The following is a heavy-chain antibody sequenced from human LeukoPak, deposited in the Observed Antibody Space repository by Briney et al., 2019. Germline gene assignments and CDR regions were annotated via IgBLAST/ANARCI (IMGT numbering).Heavy chain of an antibody. CDR1: GGTFSSYA. CDR2: IIPIFGTA. CDR3: ARESHCSSTSCYSNY. V-gene: IGHV1-69*05. J-gene: IGHJ4*02. Sequence: ASVKVSCKASGGTFSSYAISWVRQAPGQGLEWMGGIIPIFGTANYAQKFQGRVTITTDESTSTAYMELSSLRSEDTAAYYCARESHCSSTSCYSNYWGQGTLVTVSS. D-gene: IGHD2-2*01.